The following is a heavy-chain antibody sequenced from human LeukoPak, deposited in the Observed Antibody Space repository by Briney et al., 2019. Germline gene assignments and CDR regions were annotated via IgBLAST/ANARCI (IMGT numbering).Heavy chain of an antibody. CDR2: IRGKAYGGTT. J-gene: IGHJ6*03. CDR1: GFNFADNA. CDR3: TRPVYSGYYYMDV. Sequence: PGGSLRLSCSASGFNFADNAMSWIRQAPGKGLEWVGFIRGKAYGGTTQYAASVKGRFTISRDDSKSIAYLQMNSLKTEDTAVYYCTRPVYSGYYYMDVWGKGTTVTVSS. D-gene: IGHD4-23*01. V-gene: IGHV3-49*03.